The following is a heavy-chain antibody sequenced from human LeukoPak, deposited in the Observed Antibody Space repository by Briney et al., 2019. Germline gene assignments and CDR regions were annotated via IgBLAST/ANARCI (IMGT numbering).Heavy chain of an antibody. V-gene: IGHV1-8*01. J-gene: IGHJ4*02. Sequence: GASVKVSCKASGYTFTSYDINWVRQATGQGLEWMGWMNPNSGNTGYAQKFQGRVTMTRNTSISTAYMELSSLRSEDTAVYYCARLGAGSTITMVRGVTRDYWGQGTLVTVSS. CDR1: GYTFTSYD. CDR3: ARLGAGSTITMVRGVTRDY. CDR2: MNPNSGNT. D-gene: IGHD3-10*01.